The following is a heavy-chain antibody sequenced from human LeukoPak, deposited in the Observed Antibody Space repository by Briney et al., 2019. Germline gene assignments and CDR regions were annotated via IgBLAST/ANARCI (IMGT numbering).Heavy chain of an antibody. Sequence: QSGGSLRLSCAASGFTFSSYAMSWVRQAPGKGLEWVSAISGSGGSTYYADSVKGRFTISRDNSKNTLYLQMNSLRAEDTAVYYCAKDYLIQLWKNQPRGGFDIWGQGTMVTVSS. J-gene: IGHJ3*02. CDR3: AKDYLIQLWKNQPRGGFDI. CDR1: GFTFSSYA. CDR2: ISGSGGST. V-gene: IGHV3-23*01. D-gene: IGHD5-18*01.